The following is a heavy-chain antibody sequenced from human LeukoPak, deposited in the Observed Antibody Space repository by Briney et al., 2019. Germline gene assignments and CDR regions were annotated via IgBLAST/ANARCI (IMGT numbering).Heavy chain of an antibody. Sequence: SETLSLTCTVSGGSISSSSYYWGRIRQPPGKGLEWIGSIYYSGSTYYNPSLKSRVTMSVDTSKNQFSLKLSSVTAADTAVYYCARFRSSGYSSGWFYVSETYYFDYWGQGTLVTVSS. J-gene: IGHJ4*02. D-gene: IGHD6-19*01. V-gene: IGHV4-39*01. CDR1: GGSISSSSYY. CDR3: ARFRSSGYSSGWFYVSETYYFDY. CDR2: IYYSGST.